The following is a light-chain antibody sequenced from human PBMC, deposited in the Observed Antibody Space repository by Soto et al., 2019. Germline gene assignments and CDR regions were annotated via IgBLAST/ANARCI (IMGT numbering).Light chain of an antibody. CDR2: GAS. J-gene: IGKJ1*01. V-gene: IGKV3-15*01. CDR1: QSVSSD. Sequence: EIVRTQSPATLSVSPGERATLSCRASQSVSSDFAWYHQTPGQAPRLLIYGASTRATGIPARFSGSGSGTEFTLTINSLQSEDFAVYYCQQYNNWPRTFGQGTKVDIK. CDR3: QQYNNWPRT.